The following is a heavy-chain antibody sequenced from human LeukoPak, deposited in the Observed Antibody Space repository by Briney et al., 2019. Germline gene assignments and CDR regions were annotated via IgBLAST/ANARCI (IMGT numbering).Heavy chain of an antibody. V-gene: IGHV4-59*01. Sequence: SETLSLTCTVSGGSISSYYWSWIRQPPGKGLEWIGYIYYSGSTNYNPSLKSRVTISVDTSKNQFSLKLSSVTAADTAVYYCVRQVGSTLEWGQGTLVTVSS. D-gene: IGHD3-10*01. CDR2: IYYSGST. CDR1: GGSISSYY. CDR3: VRQVGSTLE. J-gene: IGHJ4*02.